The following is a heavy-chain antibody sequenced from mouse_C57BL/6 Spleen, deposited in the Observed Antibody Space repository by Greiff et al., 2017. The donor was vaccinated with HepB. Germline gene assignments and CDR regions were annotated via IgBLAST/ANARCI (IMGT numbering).Heavy chain of an antibody. J-gene: IGHJ2*01. CDR1: GYTFTSYW. CDR2: IDPSDSYT. V-gene: IGHV1-59*01. CDR3: ASRFSYYDDVDY. Sequence: QVQLQQPGAELVRPGTSVKLSCKASGYTFTSYWMHWVKQRPGQGLEWIGVIDPSDSYTNYNQKFKGKATLTVDTSSSTAYMQLSSLTSEDAAVYYGASRFSYYDDVDYWGQGTTLTVSS. D-gene: IGHD1-1*01.